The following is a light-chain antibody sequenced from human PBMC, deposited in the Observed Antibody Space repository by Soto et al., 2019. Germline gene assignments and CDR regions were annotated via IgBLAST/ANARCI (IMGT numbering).Light chain of an antibody. V-gene: IGLV2-11*01. CDR1: SSDVGGYNF. CDR3: CSYAGSYTYV. Sequence: QSALTQPRSVSGSPGQSVTISCTGTSSDVGGYNFVSWYQQYPGKAPKLMIYDVSKRPSGVPDRFSGSKSGNTASLTISGLQAADEADYYCCSYAGSYTYVFGSGTKAPS. J-gene: IGLJ1*01. CDR2: DVS.